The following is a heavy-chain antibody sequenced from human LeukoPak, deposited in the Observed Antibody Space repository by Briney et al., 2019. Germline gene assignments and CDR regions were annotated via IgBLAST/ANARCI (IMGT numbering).Heavy chain of an antibody. J-gene: IGHJ4*02. V-gene: IGHV3-48*03. CDR3: ARETAHCGGDCYDY. D-gene: IGHD2-21*01. CDR2: IGINEDNI. Sequence: QTGGSLRLSCAGHGFISSSYEINWVRQAPGKGLEWISYIGINEDNIYYADSVKGRFTISRDNAKSSVFLQMNSLRVEDTAVYYCARETAHCGGDCYDYWGQGTLVTVSS. CDR1: GFISSSYE.